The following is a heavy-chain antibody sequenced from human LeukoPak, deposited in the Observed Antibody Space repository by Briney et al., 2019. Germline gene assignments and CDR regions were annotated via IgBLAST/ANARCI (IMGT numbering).Heavy chain of an antibody. J-gene: IGHJ4*02. V-gene: IGHV3-30*02. CDR3: AKSRNYDILTGYSDY. CDR2: IRYDGSNK. CDR1: GFTFRSYG. D-gene: IGHD3-9*01. Sequence: GRSLRLSCAASGFTFRSYGMHWVRQTPGKGLEWVAFIRYDGSNKYYADSVKGRFTISRDNSKNTLYLQMNSLRAEDTAVYYCAKSRNYDILTGYSDYWGQGTLVTVSS.